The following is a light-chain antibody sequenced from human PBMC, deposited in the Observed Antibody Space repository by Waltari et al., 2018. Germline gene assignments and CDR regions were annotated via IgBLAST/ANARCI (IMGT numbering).Light chain of an antibody. V-gene: IGLV2-14*03. Sequence: QSALTQPASVSGSPGQSITISCTGTTSDLGDYKYVSWYQQHPGKAPKLMIYDVSNRPSGVSIRFSGSKSGNTASLTISGLQADDEADYYCSSYTISNTCVFGGGTKLTVL. J-gene: IGLJ3*02. CDR3: SSYTISNTCV. CDR2: DVS. CDR1: TSDLGDYKY.